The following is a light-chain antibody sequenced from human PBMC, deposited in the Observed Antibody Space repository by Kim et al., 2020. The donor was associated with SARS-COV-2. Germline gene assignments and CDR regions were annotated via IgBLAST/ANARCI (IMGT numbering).Light chain of an antibody. Sequence: EIVLTQSPGSLSLYPGERATLSCRASQSVTSSYVAWYQHKPGQAPRLLIYGASSRATGIPDRVSGSGSGTDFTLTISRLEPEDFAVYYCQQFGASPITFGQGTRLEIK. V-gene: IGKV3-20*01. CDR3: QQFGASPIT. CDR2: GAS. CDR1: QSVTSSY. J-gene: IGKJ5*01.